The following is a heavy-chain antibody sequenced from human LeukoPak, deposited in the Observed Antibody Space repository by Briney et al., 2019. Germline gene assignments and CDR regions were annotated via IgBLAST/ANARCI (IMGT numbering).Heavy chain of an antibody. Sequence: QSGGSLRLSCAASGFTFSSYEMNWVRQAPGKGLEWVSYISSSGSIISYADSVKGRFTISRDNAKNSLYLQMNSLRAEDTAVYYCAGPSGVGAFDIWGQGTKVTVSS. V-gene: IGHV3-48*03. CDR2: ISSSGSII. J-gene: IGHJ3*02. CDR3: AGPSGVGAFDI. CDR1: GFTFSSYE.